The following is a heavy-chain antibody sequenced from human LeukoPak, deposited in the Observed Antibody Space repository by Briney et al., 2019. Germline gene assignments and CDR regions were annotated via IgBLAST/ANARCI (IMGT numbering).Heavy chain of an antibody. CDR1: GFTFSSYA. J-gene: IGHJ5*02. CDR2: ISYDESKT. CDR3: AREYSGNYSNWFAP. D-gene: IGHD1-26*01. V-gene: IGHV3-30*04. Sequence: GGSLRLSCAASGFTFSSYAMHWVRQAPGKGLEWVAVISYDESKTFYADSVKGRFIISRDNSKNTLYLQMNFLRVEDMAVYYCAREYSGNYSNWFAPWGQGTLVTVSS.